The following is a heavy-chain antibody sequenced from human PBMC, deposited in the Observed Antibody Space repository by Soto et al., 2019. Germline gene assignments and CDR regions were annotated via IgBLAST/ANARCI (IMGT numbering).Heavy chain of an antibody. CDR2: SSATGAGT. CDR1: GFTFSSYG. D-gene: IGHD1-7*01. V-gene: IGHV3-23*01. CDR3: AKDRRAGGNYGFYSDF. Sequence: EVQLLESGGGLVQPGGSLRLSCAASGFTFSSYGMTWVRQAPGKGLEWVSFSSATGAGTYYADSVKGRFTISRDNSKNTPYLQMTSLRADHTAVYYCAKDRRAGGNYGFYSDFWGQGALVIVSS. J-gene: IGHJ4*02.